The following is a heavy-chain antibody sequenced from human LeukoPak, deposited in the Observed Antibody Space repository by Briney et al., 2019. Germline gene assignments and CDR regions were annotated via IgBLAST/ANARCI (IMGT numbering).Heavy chain of an antibody. V-gene: IGHV3-21*01. J-gene: IGHJ1*01. Sequence: GGSLRLSCAASGFTFSSYSMNWVRQAPGKGLEWVSSICSSSSYIYYADSVKGRFTISRDNAKNSLYLQMNSLRAEDTAVYYCARDSGDYGDPPFQHWGQGTLVTVSS. D-gene: IGHD4-17*01. CDR3: ARDSGDYGDPPFQH. CDR1: GFTFSSYS. CDR2: ICSSSSYI.